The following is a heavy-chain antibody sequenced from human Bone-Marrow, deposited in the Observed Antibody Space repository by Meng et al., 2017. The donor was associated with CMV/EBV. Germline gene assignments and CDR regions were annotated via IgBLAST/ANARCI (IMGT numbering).Heavy chain of an antibody. CDR2: INHSGST. CDR1: GGSFSAYY. J-gene: IGHJ4*02. Sequence: QRKKWGAGLLKPSGTRSLTCAVYGGSFSAYYWSWIRQPPGKGLEWIGEINHSGSTNYNPSLKSRVTISVDTSKNQFSLKLSSVTAADTAVYYCARGGGPFDYWGQGTLVTVSS. V-gene: IGHV4-34*01. CDR3: ARGGGPFDY. D-gene: IGHD3-16*01.